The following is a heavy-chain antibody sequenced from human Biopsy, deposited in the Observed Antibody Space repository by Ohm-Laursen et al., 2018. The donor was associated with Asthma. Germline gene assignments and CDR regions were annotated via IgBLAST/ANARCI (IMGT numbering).Heavy chain of an antibody. D-gene: IGHD3-9*01. V-gene: IGHV2-5*02. CDR1: GFSLRTPGVG. CDR3: ALSQDSGFDDHSPSWFDP. Sequence: TQTLTLTCSFSGFSLRTPGVGVGWIRQSPGKALEWLALIDWDDYNLFRPSLKRRLTITKDPSKNQVVLTMTKMDPVDSGTYYCALSQDSGFDDHSPSWFDPWGQGTLVTASS. CDR2: IDWDDYN. J-gene: IGHJ5*02.